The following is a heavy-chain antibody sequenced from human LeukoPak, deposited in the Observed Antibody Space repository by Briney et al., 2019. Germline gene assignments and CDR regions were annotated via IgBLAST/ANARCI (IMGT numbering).Heavy chain of an antibody. CDR1: GGSISSHY. CDR3: AREEDGYNSDFDY. D-gene: IGHD5-24*01. V-gene: IGHV4-59*11. Sequence: SETLSLTCTVSGGSISSHYWSWIRQPPGKGLEWIGYIYYSGSTNYNPSLKSRVTISVDTSKNQFSLKLSSVTAADTAVYYCAREEDGYNSDFDYWGQGTLVTVSS. CDR2: IYYSGST. J-gene: IGHJ4*02.